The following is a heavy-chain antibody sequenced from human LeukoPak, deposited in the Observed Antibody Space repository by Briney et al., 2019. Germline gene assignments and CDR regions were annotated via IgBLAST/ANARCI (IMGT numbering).Heavy chain of an antibody. CDR1: GFTFSSYS. D-gene: IGHD2-15*01. J-gene: IGHJ4*02. Sequence: PGGALRLSCAASGFTFSSYSMNWVRQAPGKGLEWVSSISSDSVYIYYADSVEGRFTISRDNAKNSLYLQMNSLRTEDTAVYYCARDVSRISDYWGQGTLVTVSS. V-gene: IGHV3-21*01. CDR2: ISSDSVYI. CDR3: ARDVSRISDY.